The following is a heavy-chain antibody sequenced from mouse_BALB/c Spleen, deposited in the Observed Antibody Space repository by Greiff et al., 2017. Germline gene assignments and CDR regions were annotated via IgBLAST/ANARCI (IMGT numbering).Heavy chain of an antibody. Sequence: QVQLQQSGAELMKPGASVKISCKATGYTFSSYWIEWVKQRPGHGLEWIGEILPGSGSTNYNEKFKGKATFTADTSSNTAYMQLSSLTSEDSAVYYCARQDLDGYFDVWGAGTTVTVSS. CDR1: GYTFSSYW. CDR3: ARQDLDGYFDV. V-gene: IGHV1-9*01. D-gene: IGHD2-3*01. J-gene: IGHJ1*01. CDR2: ILPGSGST.